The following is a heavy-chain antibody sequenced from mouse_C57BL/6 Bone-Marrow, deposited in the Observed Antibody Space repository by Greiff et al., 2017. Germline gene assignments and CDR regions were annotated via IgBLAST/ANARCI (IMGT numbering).Heavy chain of an antibody. CDR1: GYTFTSYW. CDR3: ARGRIYYYGPFAY. D-gene: IGHD1-1*01. J-gene: IGHJ3*01. CDR2: IDPSDSYT. Sequence: QVQLQQPGAELVMPGASVKLSCKASGYTFTSYWMHWVKQRPGQGLEWIGEIDPSDSYTNYNQKFKGKSTLTVDKSSSTAYMQLSSLTSEDSAVYYCARGRIYYYGPFAYWGQGTLVTVSA. V-gene: IGHV1-69*01.